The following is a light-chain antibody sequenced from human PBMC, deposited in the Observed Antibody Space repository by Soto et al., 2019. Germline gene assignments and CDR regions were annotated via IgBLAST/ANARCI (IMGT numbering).Light chain of an antibody. CDR2: DTS. CDR1: QSVSSSH. V-gene: IGKV3-15*01. Sequence: EIVMTQSPATLSVSPGERATLSCRSSQSVSSSHLAWYQQKPGQAPRLLIYDTSTRATGIPVRFSGSGSGTEFTLTISSLQSEDFAVYYCQQYNNWPPITFGQGTRLEI. CDR3: QQYNNWPPIT. J-gene: IGKJ5*01.